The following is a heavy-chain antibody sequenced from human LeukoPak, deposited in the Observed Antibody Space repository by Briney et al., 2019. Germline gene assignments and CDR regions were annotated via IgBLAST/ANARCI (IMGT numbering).Heavy chain of an antibody. D-gene: IGHD4/OR15-4a*01. CDR3: ARHLTFDY. V-gene: IGHV4-59*08. CDR2: IYYSGST. J-gene: IGHJ4*02. Sequence: KPSETPALTCTVPGGSLSSYYWSWIRQPPGKGLEWIGYIYYSGSTNYNPSLKSRVTISVDTSKNQFSLKLSSVTAADTAVYYCARHLTFDYWGQGTLVTVSS. CDR1: GGSLSSYY.